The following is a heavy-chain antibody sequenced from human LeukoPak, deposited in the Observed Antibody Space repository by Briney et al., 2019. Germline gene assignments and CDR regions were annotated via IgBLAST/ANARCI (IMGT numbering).Heavy chain of an antibody. Sequence: SQTLSLTCAVSGGSISSGGYSWSWIRQPPGKGLEWIGYIYHSGSTNYNPSLKSRVTISVDTSKNQFSLKLSSVTAADTAVYYCARGPRLEWLFDYWGQGTLVTVSS. CDR1: GGSISSGGYS. CDR3: ARGPRLEWLFDY. V-gene: IGHV4-30-2*01. J-gene: IGHJ4*02. CDR2: IYHSGST. D-gene: IGHD3-3*01.